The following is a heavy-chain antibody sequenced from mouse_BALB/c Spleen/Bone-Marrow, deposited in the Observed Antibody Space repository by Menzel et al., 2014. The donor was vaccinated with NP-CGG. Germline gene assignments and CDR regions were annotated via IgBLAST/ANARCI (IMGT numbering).Heavy chain of an antibody. D-gene: IGHD2-2*01. CDR2: IHPGDGDT. CDR1: GYAFSSYW. Sequence: QVQLKESGAELVRPGSSVKISCKASGYAFSSYWMSWVKQRPGQGLEWIGQIHPGDGDTNYNGKFKGKATLTADKSSSTAYMQLSSLTSEDSAVYFCARWLPAMDYWGQGTSVTVSS. J-gene: IGHJ4*01. CDR3: ARWLPAMDY. V-gene: IGHV1-80*01.